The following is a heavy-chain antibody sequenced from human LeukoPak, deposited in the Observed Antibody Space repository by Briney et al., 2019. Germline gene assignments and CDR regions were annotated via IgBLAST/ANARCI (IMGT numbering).Heavy chain of an antibody. Sequence: GGSLRLSCEVSGFSVSDHYMDWVRQAPGKGLEWVSVIYSDGSTYHADSVKGRFTISRDNSRNTLYLQMNSRRAEDTAVYFWERFDCWGQGTLVTVSS. CDR3: ERFDC. V-gene: IGHV3-66*01. CDR2: IYSDGST. CDR1: GFSVSDHY. J-gene: IGHJ4*02.